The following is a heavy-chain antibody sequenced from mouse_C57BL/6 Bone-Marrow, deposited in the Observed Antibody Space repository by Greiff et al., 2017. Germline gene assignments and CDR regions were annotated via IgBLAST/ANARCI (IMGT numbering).Heavy chain of an antibody. CDR1: VYTFTSYW. V-gene: IGHV1-5*01. CDR3: TTYGNPHDY. D-gene: IGHD2-1*01. Sequence: EVQLQQSVTVLARPGASVKMSCKTSVYTFTSYWLHWVKQRPGQGLAWLGAIYPGNSDTSYNQKFKGKAKLTAVTSASTAYIELSSLTNEDSAVYYCTTYGNPHDYWGQGTTLTVSS. CDR2: IYPGNSDT. J-gene: IGHJ2*01.